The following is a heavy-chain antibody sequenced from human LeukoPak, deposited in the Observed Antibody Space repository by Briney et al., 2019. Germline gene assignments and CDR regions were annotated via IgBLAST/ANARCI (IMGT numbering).Heavy chain of an antibody. V-gene: IGHV1-8*01. CDR3: ARVGSTWQNWFDP. Sequence: ASVKVSCKASGYTFTSYDINWLRQATGQGLEWMGWMNPNSGNTGYAQKFQGRVTMTRNTSISTAYMELSSLRSEDTAVYYCARVGSTWQNWFDPWGQGTLVTVSS. CDR1: GYTFTSYD. J-gene: IGHJ5*02. D-gene: IGHD6-13*01. CDR2: MNPNSGNT.